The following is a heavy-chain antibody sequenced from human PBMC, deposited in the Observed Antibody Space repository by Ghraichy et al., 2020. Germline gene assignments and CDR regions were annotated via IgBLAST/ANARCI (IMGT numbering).Heavy chain of an antibody. V-gene: IGHV3-11*03. CDR1: GFTFSDYY. CDR2: ISSSSSYT. Sequence: GGSLRLSCAASGFTFSDYYMSWIRQAPGKGLEWVSYISSSSSYTNYADSVKGRFTISRDNAKNSLYLQMNSLRAEDTAVYYCARGRWESNYYYYMDVWGKGTTVTVSS. J-gene: IGHJ6*03. D-gene: IGHD1-26*01. CDR3: ARGRWESNYYYYMDV.